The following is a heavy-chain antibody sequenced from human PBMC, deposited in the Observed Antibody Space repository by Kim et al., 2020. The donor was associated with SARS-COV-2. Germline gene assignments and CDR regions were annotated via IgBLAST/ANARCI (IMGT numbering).Heavy chain of an antibody. CDR3: SRTTMFRGVTPYGMVV. CDR1: GGSLSSYA. D-gene: IGHD3-10*01. J-gene: IGHJ6*02. Sequence: SVKVSCRGSGGSLSSYAISWVRQAPGQGLAWMGRFIGFLGIANYAQKFQGRVTIIADKSTSTVFMELSSLRSEDTAVYFCSRTTMFRGVTPYGMVVWGQ. V-gene: IGHV1-69*04. CDR2: FIGFLGIA.